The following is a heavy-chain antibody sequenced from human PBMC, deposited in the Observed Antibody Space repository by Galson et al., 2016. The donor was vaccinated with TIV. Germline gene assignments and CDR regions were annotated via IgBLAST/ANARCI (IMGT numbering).Heavy chain of an antibody. Sequence: SLRLSCAASGFIFSDFYMSWVRQAPGKGLEWISYISGSGTTTYYADSVQGRITVSRDNAKNSLHLEMNRLRLDDAAVYCCRRPSSSAYYGRDVWGQGTLVTVSS. CDR3: RRPSSSAYYGRDV. CDR1: GFIFSDFY. D-gene: IGHD6-6*01. V-gene: IGHV3-11*01. J-gene: IGHJ6*02. CDR2: ISGSGTTT.